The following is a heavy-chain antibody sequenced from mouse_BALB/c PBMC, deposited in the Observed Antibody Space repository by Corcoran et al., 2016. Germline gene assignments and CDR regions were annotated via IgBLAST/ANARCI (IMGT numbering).Heavy chain of an antibody. J-gene: IGHJ2*01. D-gene: IGHD2-10*02. Sequence: EVQLQQSGAELVKPGASVKLSCTASGFNIKDTYMHWVKQRPEQGLEWIGRIDPANGNTKYDPKFQGKATITADTSSNTAYLKLSNLTSEDTAVYYCARGYGTFDYWGPGTTLTFSS. CDR2: IDPANGNT. CDR1: GFNIKDTY. CDR3: ARGYGTFDY. V-gene: IGHV14-3*02.